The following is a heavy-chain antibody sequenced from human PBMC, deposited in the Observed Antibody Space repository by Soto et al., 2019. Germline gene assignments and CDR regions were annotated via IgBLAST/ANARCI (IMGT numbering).Heavy chain of an antibody. CDR2: ISSSSSTI. V-gene: IGHV3-48*02. CDR3: ARDLYYGDYGSREYYYYGMDV. Sequence: GGSLRLSCAASGFTFSSYSMNWVRQAPGKGLEWVSYISSSSSTIYYADSVKGRFTISRDNAKNSLYLQMNSLRDEDTAVYYCARDLYYGDYGSREYYYYGMDVWGQGTTVTVSS. D-gene: IGHD4-17*01. CDR1: GFTFSSYS. J-gene: IGHJ6*02.